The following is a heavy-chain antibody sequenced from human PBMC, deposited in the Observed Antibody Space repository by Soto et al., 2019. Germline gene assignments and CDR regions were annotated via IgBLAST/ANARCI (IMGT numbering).Heavy chain of an antibody. Sequence: ASVKVSCKASGYTFTCYAMHWVRQAPGQRLEWMGWINAGNGNTKYSQKFQGRVTITRDTSASTAYMELSSLRSEDTAVYYCARVLVGATPVEYWGQGTLVTVSS. CDR3: ARVLVGATPVEY. CDR2: INAGNGNT. CDR1: GYTFTCYA. J-gene: IGHJ4*02. V-gene: IGHV1-3*01. D-gene: IGHD1-26*01.